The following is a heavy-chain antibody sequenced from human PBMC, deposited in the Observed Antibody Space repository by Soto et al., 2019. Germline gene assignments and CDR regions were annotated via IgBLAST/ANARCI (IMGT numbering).Heavy chain of an antibody. V-gene: IGHV3-30*18. Sequence: GGSLRLSCAASGFTFRTYGMHWVRQAPGKGLEWVAFISDDGSQKYYGDSVKGRFTISRDNSKNTLSLRMISLRTEDASVYYCAKEAPGGWHFFDTWGQGTLVTVSS. CDR1: GFTFRTYG. CDR2: ISDDGSQK. J-gene: IGHJ4*02. D-gene: IGHD6-19*01. CDR3: AKEAPGGWHFFDT.